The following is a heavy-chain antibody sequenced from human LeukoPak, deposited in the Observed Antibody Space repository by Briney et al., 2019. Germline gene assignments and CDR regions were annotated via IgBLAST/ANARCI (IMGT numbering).Heavy chain of an antibody. J-gene: IGHJ4*02. CDR3: AKDQFSH. CDR1: EFTFSSYG. V-gene: IGHV3-30*18. Sequence: PGRSLRLSCAASEFTFSSYGMHWVRQAPGKGLEWVAVISYDGSNKYYADSVKGRFTISRDNSKNTLYLQMNSLRAEDTAVYYCAKDQFSHWGQGTLVTVSS. CDR2: ISYDGSNK.